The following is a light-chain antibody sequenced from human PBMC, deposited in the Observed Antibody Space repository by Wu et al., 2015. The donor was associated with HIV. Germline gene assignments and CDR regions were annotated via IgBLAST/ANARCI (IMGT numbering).Light chain of an antibody. J-gene: IGKJ1*01. Sequence: DIQMTQSPSSLSASVGDRVTITCRASQSISSWLAWYQQKAGKVPKLLISKASSLESGVPSRFSGRGSGTEFTLTISSLQPDDFATYYCQQYDSYSWTFGQGTKLEI. CDR1: QSISSW. CDR3: QQYDSYSWT. V-gene: IGKV1-5*03. CDR2: KAS.